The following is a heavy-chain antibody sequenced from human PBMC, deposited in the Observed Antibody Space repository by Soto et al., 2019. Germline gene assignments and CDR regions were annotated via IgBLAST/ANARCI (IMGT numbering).Heavy chain of an antibody. J-gene: IGHJ4*02. Sequence: DVELLESGGGLVQPGGSLTLSCAASGFSFSNYAMHWVRQAPGKGLEWVSTIKDSGDSTYYLDSVRGRFTISRDYSRNTLYLQTTSLRPEDTALYYCVKGGASYTSCWYANRGQGILVTVSS. D-gene: IGHD6-13*01. V-gene: IGHV3-23*01. CDR2: IKDSGDST. CDR1: GFSFSNYA. CDR3: VKGGASYTSCWYAN.